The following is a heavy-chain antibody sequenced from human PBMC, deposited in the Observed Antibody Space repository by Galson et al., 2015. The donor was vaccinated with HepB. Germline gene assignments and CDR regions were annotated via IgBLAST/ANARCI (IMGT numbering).Heavy chain of an antibody. V-gene: IGHV1-69*04. D-gene: IGHD2-2*02. CDR1: GGTFSSYA. CDR3: ARPYCSSTSCYMDDAFDI. Sequence: SVKVSCKASGGTFSSYAISWVRQAPGQGLEWMGRIIPILGIANYAQKFQGRVTITADKSTSTAYMELSSLRSEDTAVYYCARPYCSSTSCYMDDAFDIWGQGTMVTVSS. CDR2: IIPILGIA. J-gene: IGHJ3*02.